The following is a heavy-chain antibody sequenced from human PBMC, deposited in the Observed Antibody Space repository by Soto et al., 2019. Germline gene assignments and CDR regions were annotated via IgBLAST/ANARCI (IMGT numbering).Heavy chain of an antibody. CDR1: GYTFTSYY. Sequence: ASVKVSCKASGYTFTSYYMHWVRQAPGQGLEWMGIINPSGGSTSYAQKFQGRVTMTRDTSTSTVYMELSSLRSEDTAVYYCARDRPSIVGATYYFDYWGQGTLVTVSS. CDR3: ARDRPSIVGATYYFDY. CDR2: INPSGGST. V-gene: IGHV1-46*01. J-gene: IGHJ4*02. D-gene: IGHD1-26*01.